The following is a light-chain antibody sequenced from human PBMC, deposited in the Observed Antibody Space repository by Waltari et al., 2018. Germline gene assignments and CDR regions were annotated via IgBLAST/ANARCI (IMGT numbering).Light chain of an antibody. J-gene: IGKJ3*01. CDR3: QQYNNWPPV. V-gene: IGKV3-15*01. CDR2: GAS. CDR1: QSVSSN. Sequence: EIVMTQSPATLSVSPGERATLSCRASQSVSSNLAWYQQKPCQAPRLLIYGASSRATGIPDRFSGSGSGTEFTLTISSLQSEDFAVYYCQQYNNWPPVFGPGTKVDIK.